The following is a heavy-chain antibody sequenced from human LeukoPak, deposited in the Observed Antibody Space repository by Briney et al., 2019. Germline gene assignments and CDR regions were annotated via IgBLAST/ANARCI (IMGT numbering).Heavy chain of an antibody. CDR2: ISYDGSNK. J-gene: IGHJ5*02. Sequence: PGRSLRPSCAASGFTFSSYAMHWVRQAPGKGLEWVAVISYDGSNKYYADSVKGRFTISRDNSKNTLYLQMNSLRAEDTAVYYCASSSAWGQGTLVTVSS. V-gene: IGHV3-30-3*01. CDR3: ASSSA. CDR1: GFTFSSYA.